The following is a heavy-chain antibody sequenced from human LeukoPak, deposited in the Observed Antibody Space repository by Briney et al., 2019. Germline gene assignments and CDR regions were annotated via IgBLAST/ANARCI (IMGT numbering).Heavy chain of an antibody. D-gene: IGHD3-10*01. CDR2: INHSGST. CDR3: ARRSSLLRGDYYYMDV. Sequence: SETLSLTCAVYGGSFSGYYWSWIRQPPGKGLEWIGEINHSGSTNYNPSLKSRVTISVDTSKNQFSLKLSSVTAADTAVYYCARRSSLLRGDYYYMDVWGKGTTVTVSS. J-gene: IGHJ6*03. V-gene: IGHV4-34*01. CDR1: GGSFSGYY.